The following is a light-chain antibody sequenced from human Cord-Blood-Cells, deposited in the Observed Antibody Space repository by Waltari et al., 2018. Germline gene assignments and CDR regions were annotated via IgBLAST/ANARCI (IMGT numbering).Light chain of an antibody. V-gene: IGLV2-11*01. Sequence: QSALTQPRSVSGSPGQSVTISCTGTSSDVGGYNYVSWYQQHPGKAPKLMIYDVSKRPSGVPDRFSCSKSGNTASLTISELQAEDEADYYCCSYAGSYTFHVVFGGGTKLTVL. CDR2: DVS. CDR1: SSDVGGYNY. J-gene: IGLJ2*01. CDR3: CSYAGSYTFHVV.